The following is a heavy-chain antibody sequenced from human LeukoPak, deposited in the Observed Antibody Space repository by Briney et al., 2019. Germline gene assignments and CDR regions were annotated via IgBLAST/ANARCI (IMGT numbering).Heavy chain of an antibody. Sequence: GESLKISCKGSGYSFNSYWIIWVRQMPGKGLECVGIIYPDDSHTRYSPSFQGQVTISVDKSISTAYLQWSSLKASDTAIYYCARPRLPRYYDFWSGYLYAFDYWGQGTLVTVSS. V-gene: IGHV5-51*01. CDR3: ARPRLPRYYDFWSGYLYAFDY. J-gene: IGHJ4*02. CDR2: IYPDDSHT. CDR1: GYSFNSYW. D-gene: IGHD3-3*01.